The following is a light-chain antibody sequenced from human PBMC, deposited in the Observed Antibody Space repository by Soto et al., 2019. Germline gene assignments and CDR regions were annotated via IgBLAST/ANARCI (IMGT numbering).Light chain of an antibody. Sequence: QSVLTHPASVSASSGQSITISCPGTSSDVVGYNYVSWYQHHPGKAPKLMIFDVSYRPSGVSDRFSGSKSGNTASLTISGLQAEDEADYYCTSYTVSSTLVFGTGTKATVL. CDR3: TSYTVSSTLV. J-gene: IGLJ1*01. CDR2: DVS. CDR1: SSDVVGYNY. V-gene: IGLV2-14*03.